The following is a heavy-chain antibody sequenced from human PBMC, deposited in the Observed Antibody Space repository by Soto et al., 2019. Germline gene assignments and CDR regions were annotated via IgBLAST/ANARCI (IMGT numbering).Heavy chain of an antibody. D-gene: IGHD6-13*01. Sequence: SETLSLTCPVSGGSITSGGDYYWNWIRQHPGKGLEWIGYISDSGNTYYNSSLKSRVTISLDTSKNQFSLKLSSVTAADTAVYYCATMPIAAVALSRYYFDYWGQGTLVTVSS. V-gene: IGHV4-31*03. CDR1: GGSITSGGDYY. J-gene: IGHJ4*02. CDR3: ATMPIAAVALSRYYFDY. CDR2: ISDSGNT.